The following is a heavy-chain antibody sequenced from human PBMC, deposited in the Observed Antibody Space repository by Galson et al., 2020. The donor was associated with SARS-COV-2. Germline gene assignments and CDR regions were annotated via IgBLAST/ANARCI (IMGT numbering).Heavy chain of an antibody. J-gene: IGHJ6*03. CDR3: ASSAIGARWDYYYMDV. Sequence: GGSLRLSCAASGFTFDDYGMSWVRQAPGKGLEWVSGINWNGGSTGYADSVQGRFTISSDNAKNSLYLQMNSLRAEDTALYHCASSAIGARWDYYYMDVWGKGTTVTVSS. V-gene: IGHV3-20*01. D-gene: IGHD3-3*01. CDR1: GFTFDDYG. CDR2: INWNGGST.